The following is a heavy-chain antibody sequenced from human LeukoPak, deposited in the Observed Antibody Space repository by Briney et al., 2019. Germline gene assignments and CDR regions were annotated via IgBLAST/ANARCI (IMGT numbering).Heavy chain of an antibody. V-gene: IGHV4-34*01. J-gene: IGHJ5*02. CDR3: ARDSYRGGFGEP. Sequence: SETLSLTCAVYGGSFSGYSWNWIRQPPVKGLEWIGEINHSGGTNYNPSLKSRVTISVDTSKNQFSLKLSSVTAADTAVYYCARDSYRGGFGEPWGQGSLVTVSS. CDR1: GGSFSGYS. CDR2: INHSGGT. D-gene: IGHD3-10*01.